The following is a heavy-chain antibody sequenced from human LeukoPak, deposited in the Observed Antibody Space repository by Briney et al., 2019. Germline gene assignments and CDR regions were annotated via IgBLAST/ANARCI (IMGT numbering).Heavy chain of an antibody. Sequence: GGSLRLSCAASGFTFSSYAMNWVRQTPGKGLEWVSTISDSGGSTYYADSVKGRFTISRDNSKNALYLQMSSLRAEDTAIYYCARGYFYDSSAYGPFGAYWGQGTLVTVSS. CDR3: ARGYFYDSSAYGPFGAY. CDR1: GFTFSSYA. D-gene: IGHD3-22*01. CDR2: ISDSGGST. J-gene: IGHJ4*02. V-gene: IGHV3-23*01.